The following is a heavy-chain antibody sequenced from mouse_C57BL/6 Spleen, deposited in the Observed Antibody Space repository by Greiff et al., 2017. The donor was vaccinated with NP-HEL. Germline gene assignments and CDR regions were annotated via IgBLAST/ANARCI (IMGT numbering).Heavy chain of an antibody. J-gene: IGHJ3*01. CDR3: ARGDYDGGSWFAY. V-gene: IGHV1-42*01. Sequence: VQLQQSGPELVKPGASVTISCKASGYSFTGYYMNWVKQSPEKSLEWIGEINPSTGGTTYNQKFKAKATLTGDKSYSTAYMQLKSLTSKDSSVYYCARGDYDGGSWFAYWGQGTLVTVSA. CDR2: INPSTGGT. D-gene: IGHD2-4*01. CDR1: GYSFTGYY.